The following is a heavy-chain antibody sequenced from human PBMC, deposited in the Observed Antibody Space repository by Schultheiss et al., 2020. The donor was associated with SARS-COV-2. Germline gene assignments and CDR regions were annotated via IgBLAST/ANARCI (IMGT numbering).Heavy chain of an antibody. J-gene: IGHJ6*03. CDR3: ARGYREYYMDV. CDR1: GFTFSNND. CDR2: IGTAGDT. V-gene: IGHV3-13*01. Sequence: GGSLRLSCAVSGFTFSNNDMHWVRQGTGKGLEWVSAIGTAGDTYYPGSVKGRFTISRENAKNSLYLQMNSLRAGDTAVYYCARGYREYYMDVWGKGTTVTVSS. D-gene: IGHD1-26*01.